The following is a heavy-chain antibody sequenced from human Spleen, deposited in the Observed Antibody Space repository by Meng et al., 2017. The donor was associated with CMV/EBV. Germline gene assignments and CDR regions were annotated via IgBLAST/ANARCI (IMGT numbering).Heavy chain of an antibody. D-gene: IGHD2/OR15-2a*01. CDR1: GAAVSRGSQT. Sequence: TGSGAAVSRGSQTGNWIRPPPGKGLEGIGVTVYGGDTNYHPSPKSRLTISFDTSKNQFSLTLNSVTAADTAVYYCAGLIVGNGGRGPWGQGTLVTVSS. V-gene: IGHV4-61*01. J-gene: IGHJ5*02. CDR3: AGLIVGNGGRGP. CDR2: TVYGGDT.